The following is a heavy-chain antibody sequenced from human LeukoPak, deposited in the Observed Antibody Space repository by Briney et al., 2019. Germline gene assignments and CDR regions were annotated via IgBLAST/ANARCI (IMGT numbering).Heavy chain of an antibody. Sequence: SETLSLTCTVSGGSISSTTYYWGWIRQPPGKGLEWIGSIYYSGSTYYNPSLKSRVTISVDTSKNQFSLKLSSVTAADTAVYYCARGYSSGWYYFDYWGQGTLVTVSS. CDR3: ARGYSSGWYYFDY. J-gene: IGHJ4*02. CDR1: GGSISSTTYY. CDR2: IYYSGST. D-gene: IGHD6-19*01. V-gene: IGHV4-39*07.